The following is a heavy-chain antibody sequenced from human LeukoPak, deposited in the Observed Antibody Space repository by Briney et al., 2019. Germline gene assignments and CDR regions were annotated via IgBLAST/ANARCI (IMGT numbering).Heavy chain of an antibody. V-gene: IGHV1-69*05. CDR2: IIPIFGTA. J-gene: IGHJ3*02. CDR3: ARVALRIGAFDI. CDR1: GGTFSSYA. Sequence: SVKVSCKASGGTFSSYAISWVRQAPGQGLEWIGGIIPIFGTANYAQKFQGRVTITTDESTSTAYMELSSLRSEDTAVYYCARVALRIGAFDIWGQGTMVTVSS. D-gene: IGHD5/OR15-5a*01.